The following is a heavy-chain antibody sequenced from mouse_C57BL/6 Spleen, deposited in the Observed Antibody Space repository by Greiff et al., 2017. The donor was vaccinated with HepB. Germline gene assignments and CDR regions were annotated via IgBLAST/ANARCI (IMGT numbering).Heavy chain of an antibody. CDR2: IDPESGGT. CDR1: GYTFTDYG. CDR3: TSGGFLRCAMDY. Sequence: QVQLQQSGAELVRPGASVTLSCKASGYTFTDYGMHWVKQTPVHGLEWIGDIDPESGGTDYNEKFKGKAILTADKSSSTAYMELRSLTSEDSAVYYGTSGGFLRCAMDYWGQGTSVTVSS. J-gene: IGHJ4*01. V-gene: IGHV1-15*01.